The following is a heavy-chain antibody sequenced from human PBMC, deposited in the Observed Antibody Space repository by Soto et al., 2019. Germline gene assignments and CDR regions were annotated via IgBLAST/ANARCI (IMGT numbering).Heavy chain of an antibody. CDR2: MYPGDSDT. CDR3: ARSGAANRRDYFDY. Sequence: GESLKISCKGSGYSFSSYWIGWVRQMPGKGLEWMGIMYPGDSDTRHSPSFQGQVIISADKSISTAYLQWSSLKASDTAMYYCARSGAANRRDYFDYWGQGTLVTVSS. CDR1: GYSFSSYW. V-gene: IGHV5-51*01. D-gene: IGHD2-15*01. J-gene: IGHJ4*02.